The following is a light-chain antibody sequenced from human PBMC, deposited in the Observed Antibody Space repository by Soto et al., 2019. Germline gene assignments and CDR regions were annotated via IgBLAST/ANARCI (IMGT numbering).Light chain of an antibody. CDR3: QQYNNWPQT. CDR1: QSVSSN. V-gene: IGKV3-15*01. CDR2: GAS. J-gene: IGKJ3*01. Sequence: EIVMTQSPATLSVSPGERATLSCRASQSVSSNLAWYQQRPGQAPRLLIYGASTRATAFPARFSGSGSGTEFTLTLSSLQSEDFAVYYCQQYNNWPQTFGPGTKVDIK.